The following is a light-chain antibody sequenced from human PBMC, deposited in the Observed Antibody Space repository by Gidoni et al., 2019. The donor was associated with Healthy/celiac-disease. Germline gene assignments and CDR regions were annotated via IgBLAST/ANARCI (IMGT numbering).Light chain of an antibody. J-gene: IGKJ1*01. Sequence: EIELTQCAGTLSLSPGERATLSCRASQSVSSSYLAWYQQKPGQAPRLLIYGSSCRATGLPDSFIGSVSVTDFTLTLSRLEPEYFSVYYCQQYGSSPQTFGQGTKVEIQ. CDR1: QSVSSSY. CDR2: GSS. CDR3: QQYGSSPQT. V-gene: IGKV3-20*01.